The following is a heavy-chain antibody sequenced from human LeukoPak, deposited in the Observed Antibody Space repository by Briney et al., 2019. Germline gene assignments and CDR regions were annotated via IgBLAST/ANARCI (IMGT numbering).Heavy chain of an antibody. CDR2: INHSGST. D-gene: IGHD3-22*01. CDR3: ARHASDYYDSSGYYDY. Sequence: PSETLSLTCAVYGGSFSGYYWSWIRQPPGKGLEWIGEINHSGSTNYNPSLKSRVTISVDTSKNQFSLKLSSVTAADTAVYYCARHASDYYDSSGYYDYWGQGTLVTVSS. CDR1: GGSFSGYY. V-gene: IGHV4-34*01. J-gene: IGHJ4*02.